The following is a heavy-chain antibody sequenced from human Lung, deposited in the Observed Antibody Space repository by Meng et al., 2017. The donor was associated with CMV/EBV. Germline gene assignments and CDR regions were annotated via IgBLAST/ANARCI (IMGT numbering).Heavy chain of an antibody. CDR1: GYTFTGYY. CDR3: ARDLGDDCTNGVCYSVDAFDI. J-gene: IGHJ3*02. V-gene: IGHV1-2*02. CDR2: INPNSGGT. Sequence: SXXVSXXASGYTFTGYYMHWVRQAPGQGLEWMGWINPNSGGTNYAQKFQGRVTMTRDTSISTAYMELSRLRSDDTAVYYRARDLGDDCTNGVCYSVDAFDIXGQGXMVTVSS. D-gene: IGHD2-8*01.